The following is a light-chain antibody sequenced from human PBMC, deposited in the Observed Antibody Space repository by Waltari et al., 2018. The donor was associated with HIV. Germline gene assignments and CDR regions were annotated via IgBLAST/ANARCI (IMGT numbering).Light chain of an antibody. J-gene: IGKJ4*01. CDR2: DVS. Sequence: EIVLTQSPATLSLSPGDRATLSCRASQSVNDYIAWYQHKPGQAPRLLIYDVSTRATGIPARLSGSRSGTDFTLTISSLEPEDFAVYYCQQRSNWPPLTFGGGTKVEIK. V-gene: IGKV3-11*01. CDR3: QQRSNWPPLT. CDR1: QSVNDY.